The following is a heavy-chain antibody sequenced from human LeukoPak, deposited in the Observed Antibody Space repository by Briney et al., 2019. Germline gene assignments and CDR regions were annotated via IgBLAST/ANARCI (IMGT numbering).Heavy chain of an antibody. J-gene: IGHJ4*02. V-gene: IGHV3-23*01. CDR3: AKKFPGTVAAGPDH. D-gene: IGHD6-13*01. CDR2: IRGSGGTT. Sequence: PGGSLRLSCAASGFTFSTYAMTWVRQAPGKGLEWVSYIRGSGGTTYYADSVKGRFAISRDNSKSTLYLQMNSLRAEDTAVYYCAKKFPGTVAAGPDHWGQGTLVTVSS. CDR1: GFTFSTYA.